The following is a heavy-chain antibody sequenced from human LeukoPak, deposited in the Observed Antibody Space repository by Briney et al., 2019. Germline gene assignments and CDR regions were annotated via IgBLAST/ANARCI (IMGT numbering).Heavy chain of an antibody. CDR3: AKEAGSMLPCDY. J-gene: IGHJ4*02. CDR2: LSASGGNT. Sequence: GGSLRLSCAASGFTFSNYGMNWVRQAPWKGLEWVSALSASGGNTYYADSVKGRFTISRDNSKNMLYLQMNSLRAEDTAIYYCAKEAGSMLPCDYWGQGTLVTVSS. V-gene: IGHV3-23*01. D-gene: IGHD2-8*01. CDR1: GFTFSNYG.